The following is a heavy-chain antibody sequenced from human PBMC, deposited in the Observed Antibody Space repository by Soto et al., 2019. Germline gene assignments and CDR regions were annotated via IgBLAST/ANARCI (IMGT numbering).Heavy chain of an antibody. CDR1: GYRFTSYW. CDR2: IFPSDSDT. CDR3: ARKDKSGYFNWFDP. J-gene: IGHJ5*02. Sequence: GESLKISCRTSGYRFTSYWIAWVRQMPGKGLEWMGIIFPSDSDTRYSPSFQGQVTISADRSTSTVFLQWASLKASDTAVYFCARKDKSGYFNWFDPWGQGTLVTSPQ. V-gene: IGHV5-51*01. D-gene: IGHD3-22*01.